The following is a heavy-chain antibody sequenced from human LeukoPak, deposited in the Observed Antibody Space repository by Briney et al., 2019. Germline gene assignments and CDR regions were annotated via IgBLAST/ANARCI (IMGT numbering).Heavy chain of an antibody. J-gene: IGHJ4*02. CDR1: GYTFTSND. D-gene: IGHD2-21*02. Sequence: ASVKVSCKASGYTFTSNDISWVRQVTGQGLEWLGWMDPNSGNTGYAQKSQGRVTMTRNTSISTAYMELSSLRSEDTAVYYCARGAFKSIVVVTAVTDYWGQGTLVTVSS. V-gene: IGHV1-8*01. CDR2: MDPNSGNT. CDR3: ARGAFKSIVVVTAVTDY.